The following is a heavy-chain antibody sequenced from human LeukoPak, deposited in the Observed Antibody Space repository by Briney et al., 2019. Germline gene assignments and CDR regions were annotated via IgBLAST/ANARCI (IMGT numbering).Heavy chain of an antibody. Sequence: SETLSLTCTVSGVSLSSEFWSWTRQPPGKGLEWIGYIYYSGSTNYNPSLKSRVTISVDKSKNQFSLNLSSATAADTAVYYCARQYYYDSRTFVYWGQGTLVTVSS. CDR1: GVSLSSEF. CDR3: ARQYYYDSRTFVY. CDR2: IYYSGST. V-gene: IGHV4-59*08. D-gene: IGHD3-22*01. J-gene: IGHJ4*02.